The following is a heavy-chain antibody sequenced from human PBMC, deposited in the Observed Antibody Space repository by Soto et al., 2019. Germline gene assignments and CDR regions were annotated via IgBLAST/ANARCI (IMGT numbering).Heavy chain of an antibody. V-gene: IGHV4-4*02. J-gene: IGHJ3*02. CDR1: GGSVSSSNW. D-gene: IGHD2-21*02. CDR2: IYHSGSA. Sequence: QVQLQESGPGLVKPSGTLSLTCAVSGGSVSSSNWWRWVRQSPGKGLEWMGEIYHSGSAHYNPSLKSRATISLDKSKNQFSLRLTSVTAADTAVYYCARVPGVVVSADEAFDIWGPGTRVIVSS. CDR3: ARVPGVVVSADEAFDI.